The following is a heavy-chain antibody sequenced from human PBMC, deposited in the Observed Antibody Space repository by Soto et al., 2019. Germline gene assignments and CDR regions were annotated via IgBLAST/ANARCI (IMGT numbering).Heavy chain of an antibody. Sequence: EVQLVESGGVSVQPGGSLRLSCTASGFTLSNYWMHWVRQAPGKGLVWVSRINTDGSTTTYADSVKGRFTISRDNAKITLYLQTNSLRDEDTAVYYCVRIRRGDGYTFGYWGQGTLVTVSS. CDR2: INTDGSTT. D-gene: IGHD5-12*01. J-gene: IGHJ4*02. CDR3: VRIRRGDGYTFGY. V-gene: IGHV3-74*01. CDR1: GFTLSNYW.